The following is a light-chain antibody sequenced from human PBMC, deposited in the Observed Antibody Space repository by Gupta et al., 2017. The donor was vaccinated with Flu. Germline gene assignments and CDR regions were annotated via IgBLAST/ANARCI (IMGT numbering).Light chain of an antibody. J-gene: IGKJ2*01. CDR2: SAS. CDR1: LTISDW. CDR3: QQYTTYSPIT. V-gene: IGKV1-5*03. Sequence: DIQMMWSPSALSASVGDRVTITCRASLTISDWVAWYQQKPGKAPKLLISSASTLEPRVPSRCSGSGSGTEFTLTISSLQPDDVATYYCQQYTTYSPITFGQGTKLGVK.